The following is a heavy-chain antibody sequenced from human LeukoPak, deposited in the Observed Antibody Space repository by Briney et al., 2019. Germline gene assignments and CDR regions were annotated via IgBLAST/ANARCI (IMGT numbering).Heavy chain of an antibody. CDR1: GFTFSSYS. V-gene: IGHV3-48*04. Sequence: GGSLRLSCAAPGFTFSSYSINWVRQAPGKGLEWVSYISSSSRTIWYADSVEGRFTISRDNAKKSPYLQMNSLRAEDTAVYYCARDQRDCYYYYMDVWGKGTTVTVSS. CDR2: ISSSSRTI. J-gene: IGHJ6*03. CDR3: ARDQRDCYYYYMDV. D-gene: IGHD2-21*01.